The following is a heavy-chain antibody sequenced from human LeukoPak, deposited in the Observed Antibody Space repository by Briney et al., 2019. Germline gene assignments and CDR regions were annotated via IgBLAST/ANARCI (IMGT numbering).Heavy chain of an antibody. J-gene: IGHJ4*02. D-gene: IGHD3-10*01. CDR1: GSTLTELS. Sequence: ASVKVSCKVSGSTLTELSMHWVRQAPGKGLEWMGGFDPEDGETIYAQRFRGRVTMTEDTSTDTAYMELSSLRSEDTAVYYCATDIDYYGSGTYYKSGWGQGTLVTVSS. CDR3: ATDIDYYGSGTYYKSG. V-gene: IGHV1-24*01. CDR2: FDPEDGET.